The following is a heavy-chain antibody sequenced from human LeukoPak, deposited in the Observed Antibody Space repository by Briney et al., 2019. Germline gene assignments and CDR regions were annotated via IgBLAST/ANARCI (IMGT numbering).Heavy chain of an antibody. Sequence: KPSETLSLTCTVSGGSISRYYWSWIRQPPGRGLEWIGYIYYSGSTDYNPSLRSRVTISVDTSKNQFSLKLSSVTAADTAVYYCARDFKVDDSSGYYAFDIWGQGTMVTVSS. D-gene: IGHD3-22*01. CDR2: IYYSGST. CDR3: ARDFKVDDSSGYYAFDI. CDR1: GGSISRYY. V-gene: IGHV4-59*01. J-gene: IGHJ3*02.